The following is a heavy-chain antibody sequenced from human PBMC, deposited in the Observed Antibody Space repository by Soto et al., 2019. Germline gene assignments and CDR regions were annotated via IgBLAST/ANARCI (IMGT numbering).Heavy chain of an antibody. Sequence: GGALRLSCAASGLPFSSCAMGWVRQAPGKGLEWVSDIIDSGGSTYYADSVKGRFTISRDNSKSTLYLQMNSLRAEDTALYYCAKGRSYYCYYGVDVWGQGTTVTVSS. CDR3: AKGRSYYCYYGVDV. J-gene: IGHJ6*02. CDR1: GLPFSSCA. V-gene: IGHV3-23*01. CDR2: IIDSGGST.